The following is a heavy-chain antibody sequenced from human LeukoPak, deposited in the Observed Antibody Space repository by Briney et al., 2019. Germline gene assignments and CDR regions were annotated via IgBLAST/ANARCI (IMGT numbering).Heavy chain of an antibody. CDR3: AHSPGDYARLFDY. CDR2: IYWDDDK. Sequence: SGPTLVKPTQTLRLTCTFSGLSLSTSGVGVGWIRQPPGKALEWLALIYWDDDKRYSPSLKSRLTITKDTSKNQVVLTRTSMDPVDAATYYCAHSPGDYARLFDYWGQGTLVTVSS. V-gene: IGHV2-5*02. CDR1: GLSLSTSGVG. D-gene: IGHD4-17*01. J-gene: IGHJ4*02.